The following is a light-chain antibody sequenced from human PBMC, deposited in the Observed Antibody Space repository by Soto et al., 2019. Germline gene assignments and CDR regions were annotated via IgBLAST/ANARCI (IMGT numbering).Light chain of an antibody. CDR3: QQYFHIIS. CDR1: QTILYSSNNKSY. CDR2: WAS. J-gene: IGKJ4*01. Sequence: DIVMTQSPDSLTVSLGERATINCKSSQTILYSSNNKSYLAWYQQKPGQPPKLLIYWASIRESGVPDRFGGSGSGTDFNLTISSLQAEDVAVYYCQQYFHIISFGGGTKVDIK. V-gene: IGKV4-1*01.